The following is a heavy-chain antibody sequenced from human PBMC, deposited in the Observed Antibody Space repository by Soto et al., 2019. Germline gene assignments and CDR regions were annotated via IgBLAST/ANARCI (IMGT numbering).Heavy chain of an antibody. Sequence: GGSLRLSCAASGFTFSSYAMHWVRQAPGKGLEWVAVISYDGSNKYYADSVKGRFTISRDNSKNTLYLQMNSLRAEDTAVYYCARDQDYFNYYFDYWGQGTLVTVSS. CDR1: GFTFSSYA. CDR3: ARDQDYFNYYFDY. D-gene: IGHD4-17*01. CDR2: ISYDGSNK. V-gene: IGHV3-30-3*01. J-gene: IGHJ4*02.